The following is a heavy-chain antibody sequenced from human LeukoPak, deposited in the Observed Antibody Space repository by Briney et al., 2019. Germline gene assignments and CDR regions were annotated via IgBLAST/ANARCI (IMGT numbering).Heavy chain of an antibody. J-gene: IGHJ3*01. V-gene: IGHV4-34*01. CDR1: GGSFSGYY. CDR2: INHSGST. Sequence: SETLSLTCAVYGGSFSGYYWSWIRQPPGKGLEWIGEINHSGSTNYNPSLKSRVTISVDTSKNQFSLKLSSVTAADTAVYYCARLLMVRPDEPRWGQGTMVTVSS. D-gene: IGHD3-10*01. CDR3: ARLLMVRPDEPR.